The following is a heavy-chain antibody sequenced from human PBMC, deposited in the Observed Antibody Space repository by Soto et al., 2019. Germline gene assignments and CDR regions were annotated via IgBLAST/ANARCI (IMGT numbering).Heavy chain of an antibody. Sequence: GASVKVSCKASGGTFSSYAISWVRQAPGQGLEWMGGIIPIFGTANYAQKFQGRVTITADESTSTAYMELSSLRSEDTAVYYCARGAPRGYSYGFNYYYYGMDVWGQGTTVTVSS. J-gene: IGHJ6*02. CDR1: GGTFSSYA. CDR2: IIPIFGTA. CDR3: ARGAPRGYSYGFNYYYYGMDV. D-gene: IGHD5-18*01. V-gene: IGHV1-69*13.